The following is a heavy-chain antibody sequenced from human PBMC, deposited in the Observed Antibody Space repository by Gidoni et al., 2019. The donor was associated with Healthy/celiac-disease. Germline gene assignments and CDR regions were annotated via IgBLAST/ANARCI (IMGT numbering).Heavy chain of an antibody. CDR3: ARRYGVVVAATRHFWFDP. J-gene: IGHJ5*02. CDR1: GGSISSSSYY. D-gene: IGHD2-15*01. Sequence: QLQLQESGPGLVKPSETLSLTCTVSGGSISSSSYYWGWLRQPPGKGLEWIGSIYYSGSPYSNPALKSRVTISVDTSKNQFSLKLSSVTAADTAVYYCARRYGVVVAATRHFWFDPWGQGTLVTVSS. V-gene: IGHV4-39*01. CDR2: IYYSGSP.